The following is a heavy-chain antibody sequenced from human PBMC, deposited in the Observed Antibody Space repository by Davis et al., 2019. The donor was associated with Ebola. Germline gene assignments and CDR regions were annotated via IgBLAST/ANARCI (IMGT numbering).Heavy chain of an antibody. CDR1: GDSVSSGG. CDR2: TYYNSKWYN. CDR3: ARGWLRTGLDI. Sequence: HSQTLSLTCAISGDSVSSGGWNWIRQSPSRGLEWLGRTYYNSKWYNDYAPSVKSRIIINPDTSKNQFSLQLNSVTPEDTAVYYCARGWLRTGLDIWGQGTMVIVSS. J-gene: IGHJ3*02. D-gene: IGHD5-24*01. V-gene: IGHV6-1*01.